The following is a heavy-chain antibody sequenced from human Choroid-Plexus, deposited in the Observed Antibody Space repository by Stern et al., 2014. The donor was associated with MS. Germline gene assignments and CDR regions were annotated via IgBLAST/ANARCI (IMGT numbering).Heavy chain of an antibody. Sequence: QMQLVQSGAEVKKPGASVKVSCKASGYSFTGYYIHWVRRAPGQGLEWVGRIDPNSGGAIYARRFQGGVTLTRDTSISTTYMELSSLRSDDTAIYYCARQYCSGGKCHSSAYNYNGMDVWGQGTTVTVSS. CDR1: GYSFTGYY. D-gene: IGHD2-15*01. J-gene: IGHJ6*02. V-gene: IGHV1-2*06. CDR2: IDPNSGGA. CDR3: ARQYCSGGKCHSSAYNYNGMDV.